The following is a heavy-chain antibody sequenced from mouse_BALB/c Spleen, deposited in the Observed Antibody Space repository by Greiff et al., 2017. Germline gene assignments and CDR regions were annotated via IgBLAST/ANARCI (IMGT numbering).Heavy chain of an antibody. V-gene: IGHV1S29*02. CDR2: IYPYNGGT. CDR1: GYTFTDYN. J-gene: IGHJ2*01. D-gene: IGHD1-1*01. CDR3: ARSHYYGSTYYFDY. Sequence: VQLQQSGPELVKPGASVKISCKASGYTFTDYNMHWVKQSHGKSLEWIGYIYPYNGGTGYNQKFKSKATLTVDNSSSTAYMELRSLTSEDSAVYYCARSHYYGSTYYFDYWGQGTTLTVSS.